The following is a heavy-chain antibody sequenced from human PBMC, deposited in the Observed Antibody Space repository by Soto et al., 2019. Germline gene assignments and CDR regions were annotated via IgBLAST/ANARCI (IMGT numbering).Heavy chain of an antibody. CDR2: IYYSGST. D-gene: IGHD6-13*01. CDR1: GGSISSYY. V-gene: IGHV4-59*01. CDR3: ARGGIAAAGTGLYYYYYGMDV. Sequence: PEALALPCTVSGGSISSYYWSWIRQPRGEGLEWIGYIYYSGSTNYNPSLKSRVTISVDTSKNQFSLKLSSVTAADTAVYYCARGGIAAAGTGLYYYYYGMDVCGQGTTVTVSS. J-gene: IGHJ6*02.